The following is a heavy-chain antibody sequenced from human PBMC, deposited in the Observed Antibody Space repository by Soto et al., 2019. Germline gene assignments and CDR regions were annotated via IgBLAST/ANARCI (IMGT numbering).Heavy chain of an antibody. CDR3: ARGLVRGVSSAHLDP. CDR2: IYHSGST. Sequence: PSETLSLTCAVSGGSISSGGYSWSWIRQPPGKGLEWIGYIYHSGSTYYNPSLKSRVTISVDRSKNQFSLKLSSVTAADTAVYYCARGLVRGVSSAHLDPWGQGTLVTVSS. CDR1: GGSISSGGYS. J-gene: IGHJ5*02. V-gene: IGHV4-30-2*01. D-gene: IGHD3-10*01.